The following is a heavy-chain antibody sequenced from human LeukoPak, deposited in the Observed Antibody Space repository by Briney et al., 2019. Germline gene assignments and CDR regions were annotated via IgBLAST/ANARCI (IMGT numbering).Heavy chain of an antibody. CDR2: ISSSGSTI. CDR3: AELGITMIGGV. V-gene: IGHV3-48*03. Sequence: GGSLRLSCAASGFTFSSYEMNYVRQAPGKGLECVSYISSSGSTIYYADYVKGRFTIARDNAKNSLYLQMNSLRAEDTAVYYCAELGITMIGGVWGKGTTVTISS. CDR1: GFTFSSYE. J-gene: IGHJ6*04. D-gene: IGHD3-10*02.